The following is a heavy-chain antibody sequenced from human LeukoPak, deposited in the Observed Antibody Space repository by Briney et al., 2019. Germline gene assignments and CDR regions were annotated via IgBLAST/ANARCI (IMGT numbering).Heavy chain of an antibody. J-gene: IGHJ6*03. V-gene: IGHV3-30*03. CDR2: ISYDGSNK. D-gene: IGHD3-3*01. CDR1: GFTFSSYG. Sequence: RSGGSLRLSCAASGFTFSSYGMRWVRQAPGKGLEWVAVISYDGSNKYYADSVKGRFTISRDNAKNSLYLQMNSLRAEDTAVYYCARDPTLEWFSNYMDVWGKGTTVTVSS. CDR3: ARDPTLEWFSNYMDV.